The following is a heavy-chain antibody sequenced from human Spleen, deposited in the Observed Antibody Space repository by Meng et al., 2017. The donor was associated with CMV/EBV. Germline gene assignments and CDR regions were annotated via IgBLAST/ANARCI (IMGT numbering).Heavy chain of an antibody. CDR1: GGSISSGDYY. Sequence: LRLSCTVSGGSISSGDYYWSWIRQPPGKGLEWIGEINHSGSTSYNPSLKSRVTISVDTSRNQFSLKVSSVTAADTAVYYCARWGTRNAYDYYGMDVWGQGTTVTVSS. J-gene: IGHJ6*02. CDR2: INHSGST. D-gene: IGHD1-1*01. V-gene: IGHV4-30-4*08. CDR3: ARWGTRNAYDYYGMDV.